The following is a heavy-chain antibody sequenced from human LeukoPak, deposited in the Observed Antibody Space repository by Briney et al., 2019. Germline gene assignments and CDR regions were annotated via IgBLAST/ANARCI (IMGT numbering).Heavy chain of an antibody. CDR3: ARNPVMRDHDDY. Sequence: GGSLRLSCAASGFTLSNYWMSWVRQAPGKGLEWVANIKEDGSEKYYVDSVKGRFTISGDNAKNSVYLQMSSLRAEDTAMYYCARNPVMRDHDDYWGQGTLVTVSS. CDR1: GFTLSNYW. D-gene: IGHD1-1*01. CDR2: IKEDGSEK. J-gene: IGHJ4*02. V-gene: IGHV3-7*01.